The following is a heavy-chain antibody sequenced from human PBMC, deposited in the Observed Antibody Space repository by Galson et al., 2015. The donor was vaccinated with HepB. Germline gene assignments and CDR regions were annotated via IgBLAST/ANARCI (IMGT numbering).Heavy chain of an antibody. CDR2: IDYSGST. CDR1: GASVSSGSFH. CDR3: ARERVATRRLDY. V-gene: IGHV4-31*03. D-gene: IGHD5-12*01. Sequence: LSLTCTVSGASVSSGSFHWTWIRQYPGKGLEWIGYIDYSGSTYYNPSLKSRVIISVDTSENQFSLNLSSVTAADTAVYLCARERVATRRLDYWGQGTLVTVSS. J-gene: IGHJ4*02.